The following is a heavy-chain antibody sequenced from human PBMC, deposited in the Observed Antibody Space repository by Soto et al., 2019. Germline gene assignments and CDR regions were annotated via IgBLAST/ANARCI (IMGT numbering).Heavy chain of an antibody. Sequence: SETLSLTCTVSGGSISSYYWSWIRQPPGKGLEWIGYIYYSGSTNYNPSLKSRVTISVDTSKNQFSLKLSSVTAADTAVYYCARPARNYYYYMDVWGKGTTVTVSS. CDR1: GGSISSYY. D-gene: IGHD2-15*01. J-gene: IGHJ6*03. V-gene: IGHV4-59*08. CDR3: ARPARNYYYYMDV. CDR2: IYYSGST.